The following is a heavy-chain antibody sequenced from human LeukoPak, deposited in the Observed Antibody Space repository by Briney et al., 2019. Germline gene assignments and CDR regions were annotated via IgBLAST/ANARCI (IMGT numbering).Heavy chain of an antibody. D-gene: IGHD3-10*01. V-gene: IGHV4-34*01. Sequence: LETLSLTCAVYGGSFSGYYWSWIRQPPGKGLEWIGEINHSGSTNYNPSLKSRVTISVGTSKNQFSLKLSSVTAADTAVYYCARGGRITMVRGGHPYYFDYWGQGTLVTVSS. CDR1: GGSFSGYY. J-gene: IGHJ4*02. CDR3: ARGGRITMVRGGHPYYFDY. CDR2: INHSGST.